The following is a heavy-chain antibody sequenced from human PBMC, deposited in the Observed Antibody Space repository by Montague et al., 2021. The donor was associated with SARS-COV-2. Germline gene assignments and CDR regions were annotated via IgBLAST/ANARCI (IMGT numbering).Heavy chain of an antibody. CDR3: ARGGGWKRHFDY. D-gene: IGHD4-23*01. CDR2: IYYTGST. J-gene: IGHJ4*02. CDR1: GGSINNYY. Sequence: SETLSLTCNVSGGSINNYYWSWIRQSPGRGLEWIGYIYYTGSTTRNPSLDSRVTISLDTSRDLVSLALRALTAADTAVDYCARGGGWKRHFDYWGQGTLVAVSS. V-gene: IGHV4-59*01.